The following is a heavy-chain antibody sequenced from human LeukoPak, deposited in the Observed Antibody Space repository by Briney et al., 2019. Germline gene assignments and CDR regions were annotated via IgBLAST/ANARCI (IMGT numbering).Heavy chain of an antibody. Sequence: SVKVSCKASGGSFSCYAINWVRQAPGQGLEWMGGIIPIFGTANYAQKFQDRVTITAVESMSTVYMELSSLRSEDTAVYYCARGWLAETTVVTPYNYWGQGTLVTVSS. J-gene: IGHJ4*02. CDR3: ARGWLAETTVVTPYNY. V-gene: IGHV1-69*01. D-gene: IGHD4-23*01. CDR1: GGSFSCYA. CDR2: IIPIFGTA.